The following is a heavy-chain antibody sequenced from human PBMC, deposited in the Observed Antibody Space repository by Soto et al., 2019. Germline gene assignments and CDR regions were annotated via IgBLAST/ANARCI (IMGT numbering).Heavy chain of an antibody. Sequence: QVHLVQSGAEVKKPGASVKVSCQASGYAFTTYGITWVRQAPGQGLEWMGWISAHNGNTNYAQKLQGRVTVTRDTSTSTAYRELRSLRSDDTAVYDWARGRYGDYWGQGALVTVSS. J-gene: IGHJ4*02. D-gene: IGHD1-1*01. V-gene: IGHV1-18*01. CDR1: GYAFTTYG. CDR2: ISAHNGNT. CDR3: ARGRYGDY.